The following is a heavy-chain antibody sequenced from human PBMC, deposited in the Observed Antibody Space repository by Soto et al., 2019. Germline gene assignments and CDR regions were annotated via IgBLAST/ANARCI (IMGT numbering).Heavy chain of an antibody. J-gene: IGHJ5*02. CDR2: FDPEDGET. CDR1: GYTLTELS. V-gene: IGHV1-24*01. D-gene: IGHD2-15*01. CDR3: ATSAGYCSGGSCYSWFDP. Sequence: ASVKVSCKVSGYTLTELSMHWVRQAPGKGLEWMGGFDPEDGETIYAQKFQGRVTMTEDTSTDTAYMELSSLRSEDTAVYYCATSAGYCSGGSCYSWFDPWGQGTLVTVSS.